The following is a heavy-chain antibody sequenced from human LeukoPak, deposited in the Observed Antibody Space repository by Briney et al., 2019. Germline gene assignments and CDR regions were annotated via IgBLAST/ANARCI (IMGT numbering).Heavy chain of an antibody. Sequence: GGSLRLSCAASGFTFSSYAMHWVRQAPGKGLEWVSYISSSGSIIYYADSVKGRFTISRDNAKNSLYLQMNSLRAEDTAIYYCAKKEYSSGHSYWYLDLWGRGTLVTVSS. D-gene: IGHD6-19*01. CDR2: ISSSGSII. CDR3: AKKEYSSGHSYWYLDL. V-gene: IGHV3-48*03. J-gene: IGHJ2*01. CDR1: GFTFSSYA.